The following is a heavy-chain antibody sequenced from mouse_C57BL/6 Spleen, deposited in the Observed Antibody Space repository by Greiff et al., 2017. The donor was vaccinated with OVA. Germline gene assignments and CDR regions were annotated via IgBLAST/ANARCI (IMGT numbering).Heavy chain of an antibody. CDR3: ARKGVTTVVALDY. D-gene: IGHD1-1*01. V-gene: IGHV2-2*01. CDR2: IWRGGST. J-gene: IGHJ4*01. CDR1: GFSLTSYG. Sequence: QVQLKESGPGLVQPSQSLSITCTASGFSLTSYGVHWVRQSPGKGLEWLGVIWRGGSTAYNAAFISRRSISKDKSKSQVFFKMNSQQADDTAIDYCARKGVTTVVALDYWGQGTSVTVSS.